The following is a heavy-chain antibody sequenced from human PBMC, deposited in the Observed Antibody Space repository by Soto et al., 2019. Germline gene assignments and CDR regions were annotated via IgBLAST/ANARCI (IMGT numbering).Heavy chain of an antibody. CDR2: ISPNGQGI. Sequence: EVKLLESGGGLVQPGGSLRLSCGVSGFTVTSNGVSWVRQAPGKGLEWVSAISPNGQGIWYADSVKGRFTISRDISRNTVLLQMDSLRAEDTAVYCCAKDRQYTRDYFHYWGQGTLVTVSS. V-gene: IGHV3-23*01. CDR3: AKDRQYTRDYFHY. CDR1: GFTVTSNG. D-gene: IGHD2-2*02. J-gene: IGHJ4*02.